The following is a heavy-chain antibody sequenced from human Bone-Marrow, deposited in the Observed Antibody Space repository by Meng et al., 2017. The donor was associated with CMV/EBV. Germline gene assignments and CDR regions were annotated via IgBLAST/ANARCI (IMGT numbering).Heavy chain of an antibody. CDR2: ISSSGSTI. CDR1: GFTFSDYY. V-gene: IGHV3-11*01. J-gene: IGHJ4*02. Sequence: GESLKISCAASGFTFSDYYMSWIRQAPGKGLEWVSYISSSGSTIYYADSVKGRFTISRDNAKNSLYLQMNSLRAEDTAVYYCARAIVGATSDYFDYWGQGTLVTVSS. D-gene: IGHD1-26*01. CDR3: ARAIVGATSDYFDY.